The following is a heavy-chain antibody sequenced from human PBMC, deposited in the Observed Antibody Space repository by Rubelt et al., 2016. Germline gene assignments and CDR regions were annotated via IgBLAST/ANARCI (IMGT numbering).Heavy chain of an antibody. CDR1: GGTFSSYA. Sequence: QVQLVQSGAEVKKPGSSVKVSCKASGGTFSSYAISWVRQAPGQGLEWMGGIIPVFGTANYAQKFQGRITMTADESTSTAYMELTSLRSDDTAVYSCARATNWNYAFDIWGQGTMVTVSS. D-gene: IGHD1-7*01. CDR2: IIPVFGTA. V-gene: IGHV1-69*01. CDR3: ARATNWNYAFDI. J-gene: IGHJ3*02.